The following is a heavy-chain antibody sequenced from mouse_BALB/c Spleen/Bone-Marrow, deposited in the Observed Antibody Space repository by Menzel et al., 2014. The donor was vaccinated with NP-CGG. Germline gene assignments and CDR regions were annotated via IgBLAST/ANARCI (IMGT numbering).Heavy chain of an antibody. V-gene: IGHV6-6*02. D-gene: IGHD2-1*01. CDR2: IRLKSNNYAT. Sequence: EVKVEESGGGLVQPGGSMKLSCVASGFTFSNYWMSWVRQSPEKGLEWIAEIRLKSNNYATQYAESVKGRFAISRDDSKSSVYLQMNNLRAEDSGIYYCVTYFDYWGQGTTLTVSS. J-gene: IGHJ2*01. CDR3: VTYFDY. CDR1: GFTFSNYW.